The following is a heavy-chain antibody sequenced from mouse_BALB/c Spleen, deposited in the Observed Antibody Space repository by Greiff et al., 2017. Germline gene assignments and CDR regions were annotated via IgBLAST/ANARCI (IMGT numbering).Heavy chain of an antibody. D-gene: IGHD1-2*01. CDR3: ARRLIRDGFAY. V-gene: IGHV5-4*02. J-gene: IGHJ3*01. Sequence: EVKLVESGGGLVKPGGSLKLSCAASGFTFSDYYMYWVRQTPEKRLEWVATISDGGSYTYYPDTVKGRFTISRDNAKNTLYLQMSSLKSEDTAMYYCARRLIRDGFAYWGQGTLVTVSA. CDR2: ISDGGSYT. CDR1: GFTFSDYY.